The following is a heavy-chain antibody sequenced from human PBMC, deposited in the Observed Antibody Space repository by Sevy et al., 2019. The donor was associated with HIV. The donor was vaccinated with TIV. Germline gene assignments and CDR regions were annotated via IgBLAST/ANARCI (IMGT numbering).Heavy chain of an antibody. CDR2: IKADGSDK. CDR1: GFTFSANW. Sequence: GGSLTLSCAASGFTFSANWMNWVCQAPGKGLEWVANIKADGSDKHYVDSVEGRFTISRDNAKNLLFLQMNSLRVEDTAVYYCAHETFGRFESWGQGTLVTVSS. D-gene: IGHD3-16*01. V-gene: IGHV3-7*01. CDR3: AHETFGRFES. J-gene: IGHJ4*02.